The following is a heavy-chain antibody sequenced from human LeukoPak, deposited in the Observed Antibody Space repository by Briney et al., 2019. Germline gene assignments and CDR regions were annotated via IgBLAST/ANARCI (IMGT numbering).Heavy chain of an antibody. Sequence: GASVKVSCTASGYTFTDYYIHWVRQAPGQGLEWMGWIKPNSGDTNSAQKFQGRVTMTRDTSISTAYMELSRLRSDDTAVYYCARGGYYYNPHFDYWGQGALVTVSS. CDR2: IKPNSGDT. V-gene: IGHV1-2*02. D-gene: IGHD3-22*01. J-gene: IGHJ4*02. CDR3: ARGGYYYNPHFDY. CDR1: GYTFTDYY.